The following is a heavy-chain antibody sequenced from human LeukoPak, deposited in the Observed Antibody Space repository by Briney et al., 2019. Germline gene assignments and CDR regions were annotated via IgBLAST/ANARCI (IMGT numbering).Heavy chain of an antibody. V-gene: IGHV3-30*04. CDR2: ISYDGSNK. Sequence: GSLRLSCAASGFTFSSYAMHWVRQAPGKGLEWVAVISYDGSNKYYADSVKGRFTISRDNSKNTLYLQMNSLRAEDTAVYYCARGSGSGSYYAVYYFDYWGQGTLVTVSS. CDR1: GFTFSSYA. CDR3: ARGSGSGSYYAVYYFDY. D-gene: IGHD1-26*01. J-gene: IGHJ4*02.